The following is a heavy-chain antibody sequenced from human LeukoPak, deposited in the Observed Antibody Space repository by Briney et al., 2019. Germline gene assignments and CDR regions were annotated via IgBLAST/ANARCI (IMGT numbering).Heavy chain of an antibody. CDR2: INHSGST. D-gene: IGHD4-11*01. V-gene: IGHV4-34*01. J-gene: IGHJ4*02. CDR3: ARDSRLQGILDS. CDR1: GFTFSSYA. Sequence: GSLRLSCAVSGFTFSSYAMSWIRQPPGKGLEWIGEINHSGSTNYNPSLKSRVTISVDTSKNQFSLKLSSVTAADTAVYYCARDSRLQGILDSWGLGTLVTVSS.